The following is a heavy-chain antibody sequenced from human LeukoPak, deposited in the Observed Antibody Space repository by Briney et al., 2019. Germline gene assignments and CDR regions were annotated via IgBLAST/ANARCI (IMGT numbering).Heavy chain of an antibody. CDR3: ARDPYYDTLTGHLILGAFDI. Sequence: SETLSLTCTVSGGSISSYYWSWIRQPPGKGLEWIGYIYYSGSTNYNPSLKSRVTISVDTSKNQFSLKLRSVTAADTAVYYCARDPYYDTLTGHLILGAFDIWGQGTMVTVSS. D-gene: IGHD3-9*01. V-gene: IGHV4-59*12. CDR1: GGSISSYY. J-gene: IGHJ3*02. CDR2: IYYSGST.